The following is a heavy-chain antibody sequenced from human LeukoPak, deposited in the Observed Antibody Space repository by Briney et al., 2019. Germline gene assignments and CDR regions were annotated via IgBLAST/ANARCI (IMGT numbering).Heavy chain of an antibody. D-gene: IGHD5-18*01. J-gene: IGHJ4*02. V-gene: IGHV3-21*01. CDR2: IGSTGSYI. CDR1: GFTFNSYY. CDR3: ARDVLQYNYAFGY. Sequence: TGGSLRLSCAGSGFTFNSYYMSWVRQAPGRGLEWVSSIGSTGSYIYYADSVKGRFTISRDNAKNSLFLQMNSLRAEDTAVYYCARDVLQYNYAFGYWGQGTLVTVSS.